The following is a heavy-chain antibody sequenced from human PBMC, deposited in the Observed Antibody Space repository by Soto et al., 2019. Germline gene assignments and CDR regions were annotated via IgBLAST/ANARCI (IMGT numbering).Heavy chain of an antibody. Sequence: GGSLRLSCAASGFTFSSYSMNWVRQAPGKGLEWVSYISSSSSTIYYADSVKGRFTISRDNAKNSLYLQMNSLRDEDTAVYYCARVNIVVVTARSSDYWGQGTLVTVSS. J-gene: IGHJ4*02. CDR3: ARVNIVVVTARSSDY. D-gene: IGHD2-21*02. V-gene: IGHV3-48*02. CDR1: GFTFSSYS. CDR2: ISSSSSTI.